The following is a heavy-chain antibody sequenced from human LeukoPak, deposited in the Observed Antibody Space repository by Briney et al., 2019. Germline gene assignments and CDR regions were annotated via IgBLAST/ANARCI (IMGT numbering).Heavy chain of an antibody. CDR1: GFSISNYN. J-gene: IGHJ6*03. CDR2: ISSSSSTI. V-gene: IGHV3-48*01. CDR3: ATEPLYYYYMDV. Sequence: QAGGSLRLSCAASGFSISNYNMNWVRQAPGKGLVWLSSISSSSSTIFYADSVKGRLTISRDNAKNSVFLQMNSLRAEDTAVYYCATEPLYYYYMDVWGKGTTVTVSS. D-gene: IGHD1-14*01.